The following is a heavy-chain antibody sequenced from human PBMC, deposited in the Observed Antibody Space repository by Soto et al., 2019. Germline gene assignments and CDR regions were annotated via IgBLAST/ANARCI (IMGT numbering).Heavy chain of an antibody. CDR3: ARETEGDYHLQSPSYYSPPYYYYGMDV. CDR1: GFTFSSYS. CDR2: ISSSSSYI. V-gene: IGHV3-21*01. J-gene: IGHJ6*02. D-gene: IGHD4-17*01. Sequence: EVQLVESGGGLVKPGGSLRLSCAASGFTFSSYSMNWVRQAPGKGLEWVSSISSSSSYIYYADSVKGRFTISRDNAKNSLYLQMNSLRAEDTAVYYCARETEGDYHLQSPSYYSPPYYYYGMDVWGQGTTVTVSS.